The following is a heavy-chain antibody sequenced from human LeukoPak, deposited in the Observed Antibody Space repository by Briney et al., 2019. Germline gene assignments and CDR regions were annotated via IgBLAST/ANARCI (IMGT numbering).Heavy chain of an antibody. D-gene: IGHD1-1*01. Sequence: ASETLSLTCTVSGYSISSDYYWGWIRQTPGKGLEWIGSVYHSGTTYHNPSLKSRVTMSVDTSKNQFSLTLTSVTAADTALYYCTRELAGTMVEDWGQGTLVTVSS. V-gene: IGHV4-38-2*02. CDR1: GYSISSDYY. CDR3: TRELAGTMVED. CDR2: VYHSGTT. J-gene: IGHJ4*02.